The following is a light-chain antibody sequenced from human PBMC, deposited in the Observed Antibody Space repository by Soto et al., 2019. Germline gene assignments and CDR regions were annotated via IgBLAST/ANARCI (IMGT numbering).Light chain of an antibody. CDR1: QSVRSDY. J-gene: IGKJ1*01. V-gene: IGKV3-20*01. CDR3: QQYGSSPRT. CDR2: GAS. Sequence: EIVLTQSPGTLSLPPGERATLSCRASQSVRSDYLAWYQQKPGQAPRLHIYGASTRATGIPDRFTGSGSGTDFTLTISRLEPEDSAVYYCQQYGSSPRTFGQGTKVEIK.